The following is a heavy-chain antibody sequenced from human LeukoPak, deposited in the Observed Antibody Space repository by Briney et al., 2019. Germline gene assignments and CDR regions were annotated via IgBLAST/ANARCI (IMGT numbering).Heavy chain of an antibody. V-gene: IGHV1-2*02. CDR2: INPNSGGT. D-gene: IGHD3-10*01. CDR3: ARDITMVRGALYWFDP. CDR1: GYTFTGYY. J-gene: IGHJ5*02. Sequence: ASVKVSCKASGYTFTGYYMHWVRQAPGLGLEWMGWINPNSGGTNYAQKFQGRVTMTRDTSISTAYMELSRLRSDDTAVYYCARDITMVRGALYWFDPWGQGTLVTVSS.